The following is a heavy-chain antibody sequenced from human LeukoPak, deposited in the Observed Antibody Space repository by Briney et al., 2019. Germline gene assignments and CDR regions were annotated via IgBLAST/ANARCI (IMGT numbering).Heavy chain of an antibody. J-gene: IGHJ4*02. CDR2: ISGSGGST. D-gene: IGHD3-22*01. CDR1: GFTFSSYD. Sequence: SGGSLRLSCAASGFTFSSYDMSWVRQAPGKGLEWVSAISGSGGSTYYADSVKGRFTISRDNSKNTLYLQMNSLRAEDTAVYYCAKDEGDYYDSSGYYYGSWGQGTLVTVSS. V-gene: IGHV3-23*01. CDR3: AKDEGDYYDSSGYYYGS.